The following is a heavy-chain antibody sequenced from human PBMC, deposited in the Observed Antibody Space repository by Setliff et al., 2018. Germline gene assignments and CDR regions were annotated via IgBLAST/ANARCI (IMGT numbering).Heavy chain of an antibody. D-gene: IGHD3-3*01. CDR2: IYYSGST. CDR3: ARRETYYNFWSGYFDY. J-gene: IGHJ4*02. Sequence: PSETLSLTCTVSRGSISSSSYYWGWIRQPPGKGLEWIGSIYYSGSTYYNPSLKSRVTISVDTSKNQFSLKLSSVTAADTAVYYCARRETYYNFWSGYFDYWGQGTLVTVSS. CDR1: RGSISSSSYY. V-gene: IGHV4-39*07.